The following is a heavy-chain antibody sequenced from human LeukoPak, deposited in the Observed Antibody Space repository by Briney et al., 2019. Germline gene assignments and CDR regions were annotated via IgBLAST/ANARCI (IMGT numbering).Heavy chain of an antibody. CDR3: ASMLRWGVYYDGMDV. J-gene: IGHJ6*02. V-gene: IGHV1-8*01. Sequence: RASVKVSCKASGYTFTSYDINWVPQAPGQGREGMGWKNPNSGNTVYAQKFQGRVTMTRNTSISTAYMELSSLRSEDTAVYYCASMLRWGVYYDGMDVWGQGTTVTVSS. CDR2: KNPNSGNT. CDR1: GYTFTSYD. D-gene: IGHD4-23*01.